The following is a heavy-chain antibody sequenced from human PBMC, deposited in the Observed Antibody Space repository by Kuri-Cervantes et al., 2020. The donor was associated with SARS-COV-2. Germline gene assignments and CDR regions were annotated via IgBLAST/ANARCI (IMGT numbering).Heavy chain of an antibody. CDR1: GFIVISNS. Sequence: GESLKISCAASGFIVISNSMSWARQAPGKGLEWVSVIYSGGGTHYADSVKGRFTISRDDSKNTLHLQMNSLRDEDTAVYYCVREAPGSASGITSFDLWGRGTLVTVSS. J-gene: IGHJ2*01. D-gene: IGHD3-10*01. CDR2: IYSGGGT. CDR3: VREAPGSASGITSFDL. V-gene: IGHV3-53*01.